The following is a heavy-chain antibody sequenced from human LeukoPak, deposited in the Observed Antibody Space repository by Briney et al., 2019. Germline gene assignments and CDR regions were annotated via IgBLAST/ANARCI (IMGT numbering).Heavy chain of an antibody. D-gene: IGHD3-9*01. CDR3: AKGDNDILTGYYNSFDY. Sequence: PGGSLRLSCAASGFTFSGYAMTWVRQAPGKGLEWVSTISGSGISTYYSDSVKGRFTISRDNSKNTLYLQMNSLRAEDTAVYYCAKGDNDILTGYYNSFDYWGQGTLVTVSS. V-gene: IGHV3-23*01. CDR1: GFTFSGYA. J-gene: IGHJ4*02. CDR2: ISGSGIST.